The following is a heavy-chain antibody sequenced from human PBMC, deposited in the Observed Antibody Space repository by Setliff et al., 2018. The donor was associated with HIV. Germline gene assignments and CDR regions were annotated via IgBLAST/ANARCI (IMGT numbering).Heavy chain of an antibody. J-gene: IGHJ4*01. V-gene: IGHV4-4*07. CDR1: GGSIISNY. CDR2: IYGSGIT. CDR3: ARERYYDSSGYSPSYYFDS. D-gene: IGHD3-22*01. Sequence: SETLSLTCSVSGGSIISNYWSWIRQSAGKGPEWIGRIYGSGITNYDPSLRGRVIMSIDTSNNRFSLKLTSMTAADTAVYYCARERYYDSSGYSPSYYFDSWGQGTLVTVSS.